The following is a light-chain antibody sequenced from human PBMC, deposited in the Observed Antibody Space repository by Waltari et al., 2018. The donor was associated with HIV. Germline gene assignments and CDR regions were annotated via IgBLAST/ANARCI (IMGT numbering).Light chain of an antibody. CDR3: QQRHDWPPLT. Sequence: EIVLTQSPATLSLSPGERATLSCRASQSVSSYLAWYHQKPGQAPRLLIYDSTHRATGIPARFSGRGSTTDFTLTTSSLEPEDFGVYYCQQRHDWPPLTFGGGTKVEIK. V-gene: IGKV3-11*01. CDR2: DST. J-gene: IGKJ4*01. CDR1: QSVSSY.